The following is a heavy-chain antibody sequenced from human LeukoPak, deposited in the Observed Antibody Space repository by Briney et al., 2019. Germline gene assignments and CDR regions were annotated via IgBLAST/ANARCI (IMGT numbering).Heavy chain of an antibody. J-gene: IGHJ5*02. D-gene: IGHD5-12*01. V-gene: IGHV3-15*05. CDR2: IKNKPDGGTA. Sequence: GGSLRLSCAASGFTFSNAWMTWVRQAPGKGLEWVGRIKNKPDGGTADYAAPVKGRFTISRDDSINTLYLQMNSLKTEDTAFYYCTTVGVATSGFFGPWGQGTLVTVSS. CDR1: GFTFSNAW. CDR3: TTVGVATSGFFGP.